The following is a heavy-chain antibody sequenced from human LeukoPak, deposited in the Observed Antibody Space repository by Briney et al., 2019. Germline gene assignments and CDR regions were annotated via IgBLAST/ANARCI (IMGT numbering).Heavy chain of an antibody. Sequence: SETLSLTCAVSGGSISSYYWSWIRQPPGKGLEWIGYIYTSGSTNYNPSLKSRVTISVDTSKNQFSLKLSSVTAADTAVYYCARRGGSGWPHYYYYYMDVWGKGTTVTVSS. J-gene: IGHJ6*03. CDR3: ARRGGSGWPHYYYYYMDV. CDR1: GGSISSYY. CDR2: IYTSGST. V-gene: IGHV4-4*09. D-gene: IGHD6-19*01.